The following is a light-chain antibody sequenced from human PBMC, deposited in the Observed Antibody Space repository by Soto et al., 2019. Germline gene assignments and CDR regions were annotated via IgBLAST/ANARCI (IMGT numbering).Light chain of an antibody. J-gene: IGKJ1*01. CDR2: LGS. V-gene: IGKV2-28*01. Sequence: DIVMTQSPLSRPVTPGEPASISCRSSQILLHSSGYNYLHWYLQKPGQSPQLLISLGSDRSSGVPDRFSGSGSGTDFTLNISRVEAEDVGVYYCMQPLQTPWTFGQGTKVDIK. CDR1: QILLHSSGYNY. CDR3: MQPLQTPWT.